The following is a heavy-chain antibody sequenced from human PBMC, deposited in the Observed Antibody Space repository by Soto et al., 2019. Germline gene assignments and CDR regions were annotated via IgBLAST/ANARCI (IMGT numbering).Heavy chain of an antibody. V-gene: IGHV3-30*18. CDR1: GFTFSSYG. CDR2: ISYDGSNK. D-gene: IGHD3-22*01. J-gene: IGHJ4*02. CDR3: AKNYDSSGYYYFY. Sequence: GGSLRLSCAASGFTFSSYGMHWVRQAPGKGLEWVAVISYDGSNKYYADSVKGRFTISRDNSKNTLYLQMNSLRAEDTAVYYCAKNYDSSGYYYFYWGQGSPVTVSS.